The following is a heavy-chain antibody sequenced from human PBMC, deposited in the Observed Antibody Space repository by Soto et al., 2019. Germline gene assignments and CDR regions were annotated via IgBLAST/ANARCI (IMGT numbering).Heavy chain of an antibody. CDR2: TNHSGST. J-gene: IGHJ3*02. CDR3: ARGPRVVMVPNDAFDI. D-gene: IGHD3-22*01. V-gene: IGHV4-34*01. Sequence: ESLSLTGPVDGPSSSGYYWSWIRQPPGKGLEWIGETNHSGSTNYNPSLKSRVTISVDTSKNQFSLKLSSVTAADTAVYYCARGPRVVMVPNDAFDIWGQGTTVTV. CDR1: GPSSSGYY.